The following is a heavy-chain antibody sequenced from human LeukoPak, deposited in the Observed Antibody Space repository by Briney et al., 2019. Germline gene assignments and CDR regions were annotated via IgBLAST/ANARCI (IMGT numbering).Heavy chain of an antibody. CDR2: INTDGNSI. CDR1: GFTFSNYW. V-gene: IGHV3-74*01. Sequence: GGSLRLSCAASGFTFSNYWMHWVRQAPGKGLVWVSRINTDGNSISYAGSVKGRFTVSRDNAKNTLYLLMNSLRAEDTAVYYCARGKQQLILDSWGQGTLVTVSS. D-gene: IGHD6-13*01. J-gene: IGHJ4*02. CDR3: ARGKQQLILDS.